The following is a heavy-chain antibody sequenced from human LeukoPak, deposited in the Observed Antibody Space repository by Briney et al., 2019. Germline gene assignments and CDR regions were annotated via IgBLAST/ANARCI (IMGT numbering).Heavy chain of an antibody. Sequence: SETLSLTCTVSGGSISSYYWSWIRQPPGKGLEWIGYIYYSGSTNYNPSLESRVTMSVDTSKNQFSLKLSSVTAADTAVYYCARVIPEAGFDPWGQGTLVTVSS. J-gene: IGHJ5*02. D-gene: IGHD1-14*01. CDR3: ARVIPEAGFDP. V-gene: IGHV4-59*12. CDR1: GGSISSYY. CDR2: IYYSGST.